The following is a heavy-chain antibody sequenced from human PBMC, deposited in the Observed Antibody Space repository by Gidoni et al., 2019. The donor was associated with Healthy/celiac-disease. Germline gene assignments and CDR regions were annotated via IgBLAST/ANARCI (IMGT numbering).Heavy chain of an antibody. J-gene: IGHJ3*02. Sequence: QVQLQESGPGLVKPSETLSLPCSVSGGSISSYYWSWIRQPPGKGLEWIGYIYYIGSTNYNPSLKSRVTISVDTSKNQFSLKLSSVTAADTAVYYCARDLLYYDSSGYYLGAFDIWGQGTMVTVSS. V-gene: IGHV4-59*01. CDR2: IYYIGST. CDR1: GGSISSYY. D-gene: IGHD3-22*01. CDR3: ARDLLYYDSSGYYLGAFDI.